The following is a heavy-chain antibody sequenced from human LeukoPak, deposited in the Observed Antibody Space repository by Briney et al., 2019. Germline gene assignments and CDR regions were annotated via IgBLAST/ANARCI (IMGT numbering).Heavy chain of an antibody. Sequence: VASVKVSCKASGYTLTDYYMHWVRQAPGQGLEWMGRINPNSGGTNYAQKFQGRVTMTRDTSISTVYMELSRLRSDDTAVYYCARADYLGYHVTRNWFDPWGQGTLVTVSS. CDR1: GYTLTDYY. J-gene: IGHJ5*02. CDR2: INPNSGGT. CDR3: ARADYLGYHVTRNWFDP. V-gene: IGHV1-2*06. D-gene: IGHD3-16*01.